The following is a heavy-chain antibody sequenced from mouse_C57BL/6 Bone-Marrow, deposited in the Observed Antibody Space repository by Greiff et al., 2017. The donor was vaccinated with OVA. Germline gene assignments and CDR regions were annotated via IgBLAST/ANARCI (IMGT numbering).Heavy chain of an antibody. D-gene: IGHD2-5*01. V-gene: IGHV14-1*01. CDR1: GFNIKDYY. CDR3: TPAYYSNHWYFDV. Sequence: EVKLMESGAELVRPGASVKLSCTASGFNIKDYYMHWVKQRPEQGLEWIGRIDPEDGDTEYAPKFQGKATMTADTSSNTAYLQLSSLTSEDTAVYYCTPAYYSNHWYFDVWGTGTTVTVSS. CDR2: IDPEDGDT. J-gene: IGHJ1*03.